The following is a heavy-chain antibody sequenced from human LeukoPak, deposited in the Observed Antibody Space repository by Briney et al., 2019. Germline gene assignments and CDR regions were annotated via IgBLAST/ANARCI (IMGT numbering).Heavy chain of an antibody. CDR1: GGTFSSYA. J-gene: IGHJ4*02. CDR2: IIPIFGTA. CDR3: ARDVTMVRGVPGHFDY. D-gene: IGHD3-10*01. V-gene: IGHV1-69*13. Sequence: SVKVSCKASGGTFSSYAISWVRQAPGQGLEWMGGIIPIFGTANYAQKFQGRVTITADESTSTAYMELSSLRSEDTAVYYCARDVTMVRGVPGHFDYWGQGTLVTVSS.